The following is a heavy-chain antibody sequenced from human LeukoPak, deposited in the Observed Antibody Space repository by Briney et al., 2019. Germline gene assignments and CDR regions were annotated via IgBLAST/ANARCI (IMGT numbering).Heavy chain of an antibody. CDR3: ALWALGTGMDV. CDR1: GYTFTGYY. J-gene: IGHJ6*04. D-gene: IGHD3-10*01. V-gene: IGHV1-2*02. CDR2: INPSSGGT. Sequence: GASVKVSCKASGYTFTGYYMHWVRQAPGQGLEWMGWINPSSGGTNYAQKFQGRVTMTRDTSISTAYMELSRLRSDDTAVYYCALWALGTGMDVWGKGTTVTISS.